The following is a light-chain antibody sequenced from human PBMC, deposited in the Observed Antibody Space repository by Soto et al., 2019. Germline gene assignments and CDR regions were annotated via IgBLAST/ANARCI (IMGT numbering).Light chain of an antibody. Sequence: QSVLTQPPSVSAAPGQKVTISCSGASSNIETNPVSWYRHLPGTVPKLLIHNDDKRPSGVPDRFSCSKSGTSATLGITGLQTGDEADYYCGTWDASLSAGVFGGGTKLTVL. CDR2: NDD. J-gene: IGLJ2*01. CDR1: SSNIETNP. V-gene: IGLV1-51*01. CDR3: GTWDASLSAGV.